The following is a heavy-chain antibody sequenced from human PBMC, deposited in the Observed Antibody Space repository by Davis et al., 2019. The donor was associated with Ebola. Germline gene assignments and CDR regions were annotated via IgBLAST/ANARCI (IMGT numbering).Heavy chain of an antibody. CDR2: LSGNAFNK. V-gene: IGHV3-23*01. Sequence: GGSLRLSCAASGFTFTTSAMGWVRQAPGKGLEYVSVLSGNAFNKYYPDSVRGRFTISRDNAKNSLYLQMNSLRAEDTAVYYCARRADYWGQGTLVTVSS. CDR3: ARRADY. J-gene: IGHJ4*02. CDR1: GFTFTTSA.